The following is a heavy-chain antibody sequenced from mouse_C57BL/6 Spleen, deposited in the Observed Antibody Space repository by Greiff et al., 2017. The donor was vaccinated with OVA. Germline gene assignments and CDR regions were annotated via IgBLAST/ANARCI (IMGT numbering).Heavy chain of an antibody. Sequence: LVESGAELVRPGASVTLSCKASGYTFTDYEMHWVKQTPVHGLEWIGAIDPETGGTAYNQKFKGKAILTADKSSSTAYMELRSLTSEDSAVYYCTRKGKYYGSSGDYWGQGTTLTVSS. D-gene: IGHD1-1*01. CDR2: IDPETGGT. V-gene: IGHV1-15*01. CDR1: GYTFTDYE. CDR3: TRKGKYYGSSGDY. J-gene: IGHJ2*01.